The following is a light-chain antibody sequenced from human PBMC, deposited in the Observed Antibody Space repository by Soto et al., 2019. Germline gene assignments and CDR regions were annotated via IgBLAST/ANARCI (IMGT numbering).Light chain of an antibody. CDR1: QSVSTTF. Sequence: EIVLTQSPDTLSLSPGERATLSCKASQSVSTTFLAWYQQKPGQPPRVLIYGASSRAPGIPDRFSGSGSGTDFTLTVSSMEPEDFAVYYCQQFGNSPMYTFGQGTKLEIK. CDR2: GAS. V-gene: IGKV3-20*01. CDR3: QQFGNSPMYT. J-gene: IGKJ2*01.